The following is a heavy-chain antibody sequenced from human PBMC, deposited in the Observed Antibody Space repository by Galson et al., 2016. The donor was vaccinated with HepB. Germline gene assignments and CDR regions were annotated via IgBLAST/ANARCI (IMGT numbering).Heavy chain of an antibody. Sequence: ETLSLTCAVYGGSFSDYYWGWIRQSAGKGLEWIGEINHIGSTTYNPSLKSRVTISIDTSKNHFSLKLNSVTAADTAVYYCARGRQDFWSGYYFDYWGQGTLVTVSS. CDR1: GGSFSDYY. V-gene: IGHV4-34*01. J-gene: IGHJ4*02. D-gene: IGHD3-3*01. CDR3: ARGRQDFWSGYYFDY. CDR2: INHIGST.